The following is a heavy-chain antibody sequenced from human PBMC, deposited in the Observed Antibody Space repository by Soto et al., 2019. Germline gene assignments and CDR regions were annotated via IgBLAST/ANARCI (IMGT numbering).Heavy chain of an antibody. CDR2: VWYDGSSE. CDR1: GFTFSNYG. V-gene: IGHV3-33*07. CDR3: ARDWREYQVPHDALGM. D-gene: IGHD2-2*01. J-gene: IGHJ3*02. Sequence: GGSLRLSCVASGFTFSNYGMYWVRQAPGKGLEWMAVVWYDGSSEYYAESVKGRFTISRDDSKNTLYLQVSCLRVEDSVVFYCARDWREYQVPHDALGMWGQGTMVTGSS.